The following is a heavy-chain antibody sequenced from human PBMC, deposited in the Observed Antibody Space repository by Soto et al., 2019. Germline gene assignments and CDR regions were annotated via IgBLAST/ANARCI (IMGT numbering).Heavy chain of an antibody. D-gene: IGHD4-17*01. CDR3: ARDVPSSTTTFDYYYGMDV. CDR2: IYHSGST. V-gene: IGHV4-4*02. J-gene: IGHJ6*02. Sequence: RSLTCAVSGGSISSSNWWSWVRQPPGKGLEWIGEIYHSGSTNYNPSLKSRVTISVDKSKNQFSLKLSSVTAADTAVYYCARDVPSSTTTFDYYYGMDVWGQGTTVTVSS. CDR1: GGSISSSNW.